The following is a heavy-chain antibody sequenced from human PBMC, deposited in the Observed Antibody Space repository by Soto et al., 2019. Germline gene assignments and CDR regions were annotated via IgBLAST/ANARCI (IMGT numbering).Heavy chain of an antibody. CDR1: GFTFSSYS. D-gene: IGHD3-16*02. J-gene: IGHJ4*02. CDR2: ISSSRSYI. Sequence: EVQLVESGGGLVKPGGSLRLSCAASGFTFSSYSMNWVRQAPGKGLEWVSSISSSRSYIYYADSVKGRFTISRDNAKNSLYLQMNSLRAEDTAVYYCARGKRINDYIWGSYRPPSYYFDYWGQGTLVTVSS. V-gene: IGHV3-21*01. CDR3: ARGKRINDYIWGSYRPPSYYFDY.